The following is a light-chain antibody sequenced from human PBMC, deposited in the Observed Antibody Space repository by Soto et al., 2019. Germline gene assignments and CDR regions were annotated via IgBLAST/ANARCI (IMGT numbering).Light chain of an antibody. CDR3: QQYYSTPHT. CDR2: WAS. J-gene: IGKJ2*01. Sequence: DIVMTQSPDSLAVSLGERATINCKSSQSVLYSSNNKNYLAWYQQTPGQPPKLLIYWASTRESGVPDRFSGSGSGTDFTLTTSSLQAEDVAVYYCQQYYSTPHTFGQGTKLEIK. CDR1: QSVLYSSNNKNY. V-gene: IGKV4-1*01.